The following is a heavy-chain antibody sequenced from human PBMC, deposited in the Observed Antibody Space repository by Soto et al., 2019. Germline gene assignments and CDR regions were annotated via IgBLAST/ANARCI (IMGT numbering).Heavy chain of an antibody. D-gene: IGHD4-17*01. CDR3: AKELRPNDC. V-gene: IGHV3-23*01. CDR2: ISNSGSDT. CDR1: GFTFSTSA. J-gene: IGHJ4*02. Sequence: EVQLLESGGGLGQPGGSLRLSCAASGFTFSTSATTWVRQVPGKGLEWVSSISNSGSDTYYADSVRGRFTIFRDTSKDTLYLQMNSLRAEDTAVYYCAKELRPNDCWGQGTLVTVST.